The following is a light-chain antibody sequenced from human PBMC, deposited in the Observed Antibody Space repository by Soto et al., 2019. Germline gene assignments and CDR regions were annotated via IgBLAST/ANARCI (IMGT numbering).Light chain of an antibody. V-gene: IGLV1-44*01. Sequence: QSVLTQPPSASGTPGQRVTISCSGSRSTIGSNPVQWYRQLPGTAPQLLIYRSDQRPSGVPDRFSGSKSGTSASLTISGLQSEDEADYHCATWDDNVDGPVFGGGTKLTVL. CDR2: RSD. CDR1: RSTIGSNP. CDR3: ATWDDNVDGPV. J-gene: IGLJ3*02.